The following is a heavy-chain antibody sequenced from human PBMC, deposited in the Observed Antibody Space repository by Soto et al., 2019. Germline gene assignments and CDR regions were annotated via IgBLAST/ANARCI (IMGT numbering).Heavy chain of an antibody. J-gene: IGHJ4*02. Sequence: PGGSLRLSCAASGFTFSTYSMPWVRQAPGKGLEWLAVISSDGSKTYYADSVKGRFTISRDNSKNTLYLQMNSLRPDDTAVYYCARDPLPLTYEAYYIAYWGQGALVTV. D-gene: IGHD3-22*01. V-gene: IGHV3-30-3*01. CDR2: ISSDGSKT. CDR3: ARDPLPLTYEAYYIAY. CDR1: GFTFSTYS.